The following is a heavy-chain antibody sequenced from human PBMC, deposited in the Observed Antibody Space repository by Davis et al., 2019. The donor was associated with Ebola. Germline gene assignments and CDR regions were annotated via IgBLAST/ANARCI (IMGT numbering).Heavy chain of an antibody. D-gene: IGHD2/OR15-2a*01. CDR3: ARHPSTPPYGMSV. Sequence: GGSLRLSCQGSEYSFSDYWISWVRQMPGKGLEWMGRIDPTDSYTYYSRSFQGHVTISVDKSISTAYLQWDSLKASDTAIYYCARHPSTPPYGMSVWGQGTTVTVSS. CDR2: IDPTDSYT. V-gene: IGHV5-10-1*01. J-gene: IGHJ6*02. CDR1: EYSFSDYW.